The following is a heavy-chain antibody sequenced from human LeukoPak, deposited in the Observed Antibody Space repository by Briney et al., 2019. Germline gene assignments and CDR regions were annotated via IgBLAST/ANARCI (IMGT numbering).Heavy chain of an antibody. D-gene: IGHD1-1*01. CDR1: GFTFSNAW. CDR3: TTDRFAVQKGGY. J-gene: IGHJ4*02. Sequence: GSLRLSCAASGFTFSNAWMSWVRQAPGKGLEWVGRIKSKTDGGTTDYAAPVKGRFTISRDDSKSTLYLQMNSLKTEDTAVYYCTTDRFAVQKGGYWGQGTLVTVSS. V-gene: IGHV3-15*01. CDR2: IKSKTDGGTT.